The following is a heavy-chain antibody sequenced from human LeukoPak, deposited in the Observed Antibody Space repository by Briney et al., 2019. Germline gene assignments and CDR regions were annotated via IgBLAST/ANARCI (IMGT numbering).Heavy chain of an antibody. D-gene: IGHD3-3*01. CDR3: ARGLLRFFEY. CDR1: GGSISSGDYC. J-gene: IGHJ4*02. CDR2: IYYTGST. V-gene: IGHV4-30-4*01. Sequence: NPSQTLSLTCTVSGGSISSGDYCWSWIRQPPGEGLEWIGYIYYTGSTYYNPSLKSRITMSKDTSKNQFSLKVYSVTAADTALYYCARGLLRFFEYWGQGTPVTVSS.